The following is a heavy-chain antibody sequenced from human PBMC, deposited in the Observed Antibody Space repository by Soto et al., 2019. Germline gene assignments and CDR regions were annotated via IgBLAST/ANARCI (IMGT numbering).Heavy chain of an antibody. D-gene: IGHD6-13*01. CDR2: IIPIFGTA. J-gene: IGHJ3*02. CDR3: ARDLAGSTEGAFDI. Sequence: QVQLVQSGAEVQKPGSSVKVSCKASGDTFSSYAISWVRQAPGQGLEWMGGIIPIFGTANYAQEFQGRVTITADESTSTAYMELSSLRSEDTAVYYCARDLAGSTEGAFDIWGQGTMVTVSS. V-gene: IGHV1-69*01. CDR1: GDTFSSYA.